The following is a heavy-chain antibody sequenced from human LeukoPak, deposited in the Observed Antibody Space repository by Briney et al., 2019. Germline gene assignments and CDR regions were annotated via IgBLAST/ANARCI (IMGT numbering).Heavy chain of an antibody. CDR1: VGSISSSSHY. CDR2: ISESGTT. V-gene: IGHV4-39*02. CDR3: ADDFGD. Sequence: SETLSLTCTVSVGSISSSSHYWAWIRQPPGKGLEWLATISESGTTYYNPSLKSRVTISVDTSKNHFTLKLGSVTAADTAVFYCADDFGDWGQGTLVTVSS. D-gene: IGHD4-17*01. J-gene: IGHJ4*02.